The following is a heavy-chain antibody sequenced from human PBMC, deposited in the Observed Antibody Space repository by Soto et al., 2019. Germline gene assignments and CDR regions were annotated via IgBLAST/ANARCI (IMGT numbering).Heavy chain of an antibody. D-gene: IGHD4-17*01. CDR2: ITPIFGTA. V-gene: IGHV1-69*13. CDR3: ARGSVYGDYTPFDY. CDR1: GGTFSSYA. Sequence: SVKVSCKASGGTFSSYAISWVRQAPGQGLEWMGGITPIFGTANYAQKFQGRVTITADESTSTAYMELSSLRSEDTAVYYCARGSVYGDYTPFDYWGQGTLVTVSS. J-gene: IGHJ4*02.